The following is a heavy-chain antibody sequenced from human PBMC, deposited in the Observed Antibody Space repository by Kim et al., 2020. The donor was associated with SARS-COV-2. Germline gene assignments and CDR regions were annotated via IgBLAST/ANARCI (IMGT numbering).Heavy chain of an antibody. J-gene: IGHJ3*02. V-gene: IGHV1-45*02. CDR3: ARESSSIAVAGTAHDAFDI. CDR2: ITPFNGNT. Sequence: SVKVSCKASGYTFTYRYLHWVRQAPGQALEWMGWITPFNGNTNYAQKFQDRVTITRDRSMSTAYMELSSLRSEDTAMYYCARESSSIAVAGTAHDAFDIWGQGTMVTVSS. D-gene: IGHD6-19*01. CDR1: GYTFTYRY.